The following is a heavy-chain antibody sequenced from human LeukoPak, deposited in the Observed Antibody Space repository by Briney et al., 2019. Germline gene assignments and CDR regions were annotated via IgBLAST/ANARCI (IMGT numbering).Heavy chain of an antibody. CDR1: GYTFTSYG. J-gene: IGHJ4*02. CDR3: ARVTSIAARPDY. CDR2: ISAYNGNT. Sequence: GASVKVSCKASGYTFTSYGISWVRQAPGQGLEWMGWISAYNGNTNYAQKFQGRVTMTRDTSISTAYMELSRLRSDDTAVYYCARVTSIAARPDYWGQGTLVTVSS. D-gene: IGHD6-6*01. V-gene: IGHV1-18*01.